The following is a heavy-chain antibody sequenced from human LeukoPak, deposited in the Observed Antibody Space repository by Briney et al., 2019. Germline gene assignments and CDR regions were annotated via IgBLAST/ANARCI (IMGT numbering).Heavy chain of an antibody. CDR1: GFTFSSYA. V-gene: IGHV3-23*01. Sequence: GGSLRLSCAASGFTFSSYAMSWVRQAPGKGLELVSDVSGGAGNTFYADSVKGQFTISRDNSKNTLYLQMNSLRAEDTAVYYCAKREDSSDWYWSPEYFQHWGQGTLVTVSS. CDR2: VSGGAGNT. J-gene: IGHJ1*01. D-gene: IGHD6-13*01. CDR3: AKREDSSDWYWSPEYFQH.